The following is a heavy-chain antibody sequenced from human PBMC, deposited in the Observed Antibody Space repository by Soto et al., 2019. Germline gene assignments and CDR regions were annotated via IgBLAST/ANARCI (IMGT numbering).Heavy chain of an antibody. CDR2: ISGSGGIT. CDR1: GFTFSSYA. V-gene: IGHV3-23*01. J-gene: IGHJ6*03. Sequence: PGGSLRLSCAASGFTFSSYAMSCVRQAPGKGLEWVSGISGSGGITYYADSVKGRFTISRDNSKSTLYLQMNSLRAEDTAVYYCAKERVSTTDPWYMDVWGKGTSVTVSS. CDR3: AKERVSTTDPWYMDV. D-gene: IGHD1-1*01.